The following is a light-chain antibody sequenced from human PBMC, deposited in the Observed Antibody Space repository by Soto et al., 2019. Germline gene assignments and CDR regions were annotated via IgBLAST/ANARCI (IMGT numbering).Light chain of an antibody. J-gene: IGKJ4*01. CDR2: DAS. V-gene: IGKV1-5*01. Sequence: DIQMTQSPSTLSASIGDRVTITCRASQSISNWLAWYQQKPGKAPKLLIYDASSLQSGVPSRFSGSGSGTEVTLTITSLQPDDFATYYCQQYNSYSLTFGGGTKVEIK. CDR3: QQYNSYSLT. CDR1: QSISNW.